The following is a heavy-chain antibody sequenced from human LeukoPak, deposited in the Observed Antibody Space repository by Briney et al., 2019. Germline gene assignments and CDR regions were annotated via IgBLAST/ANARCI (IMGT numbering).Heavy chain of an antibody. J-gene: IGHJ3*02. CDR1: GFTFSSYD. D-gene: IGHD1-26*01. CDR3: AKGDSGSPLDAFDI. Sequence: GGSLRLSCAASGFTFSSYDMHGVRQATGKGLEWVSAIGTAGDTYYPGSVKGRFTISRENAKNSLYLQMNSLRAEDTAVYYCAKGDSGSPLDAFDIWGQGTMVTASS. CDR2: IGTAGDT. V-gene: IGHV3-13*01.